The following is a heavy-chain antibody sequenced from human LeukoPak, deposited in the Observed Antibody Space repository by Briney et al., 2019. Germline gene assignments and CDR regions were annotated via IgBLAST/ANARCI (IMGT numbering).Heavy chain of an antibody. J-gene: IGHJ4*02. D-gene: IGHD3-9*01. CDR1: GFTFSSYA. Sequence: GGSLRLSCAASGFTFSSYAMSWVRQAPGKWLEWVSAISGSGGSTYYADSVKGRFTISRDNSKNTLYLQMNSLRAEDTAVYYCAKGVLRYFDWLVSYWGQGTLVTVSS. CDR3: AKGVLRYFDWLVSY. CDR2: ISGSGGST. V-gene: IGHV3-23*01.